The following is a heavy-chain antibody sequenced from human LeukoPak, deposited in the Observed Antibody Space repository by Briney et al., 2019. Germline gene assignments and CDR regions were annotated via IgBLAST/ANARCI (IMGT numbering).Heavy chain of an antibody. D-gene: IGHD5-12*01. J-gene: IGHJ4*02. CDR2: VYDSGTT. Sequence: SETLSLTCTVSGGSISRYYWSWIRQPPGKGLEWFGYVYDSGTTNYNPSLKSRVTISVDTSKNQFSLKLSSVTAADTAVYYCARRTLSGGASIDYWGQGTLVTVSS. V-gene: IGHV4-59*08. CDR1: GGSISRYY. CDR3: ARRTLSGGASIDY.